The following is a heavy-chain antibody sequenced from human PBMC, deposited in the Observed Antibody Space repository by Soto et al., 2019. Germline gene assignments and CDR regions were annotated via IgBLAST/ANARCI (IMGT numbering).Heavy chain of an antibody. J-gene: IGHJ5*02. Sequence: EVQLLESGGDLVQPGGSLRLSCAASGFIFANYAMSWVRQAPGKGLEWVSVISTSGGTTLYADTVKGRFPNSRDNPKNTLYLQMHSLRADDTAVYYCARDLGSWYGRFDPWGQGPLVTVAS. CDR2: ISTSGGTT. CDR1: GFIFANYA. CDR3: ARDLGSWYGRFDP. D-gene: IGHD6-13*01. V-gene: IGHV3-23*01.